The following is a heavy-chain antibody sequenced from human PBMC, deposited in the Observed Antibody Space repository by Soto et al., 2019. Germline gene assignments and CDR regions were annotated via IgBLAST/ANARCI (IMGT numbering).Heavy chain of an antibody. V-gene: IGHV4-31*03. D-gene: IGHD4-17*01. Sequence: QVQLQESGPGLVKPSQTLSLTCTVSGGSISSGGYYWSWIRQHPGKGLEWIGYIYYSGSTYYNPSLKSRVTMSVDTSKNQFSLKLSSVTAADTAVYYCARDSYGDYGNNWFDPWGQGTLVTVSS. CDR3: ARDSYGDYGNNWFDP. CDR1: GGSISSGGYY. J-gene: IGHJ5*02. CDR2: IYYSGST.